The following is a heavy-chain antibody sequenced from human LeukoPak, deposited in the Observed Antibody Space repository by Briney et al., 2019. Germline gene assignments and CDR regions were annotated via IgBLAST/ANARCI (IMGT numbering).Heavy chain of an antibody. CDR2: IYYSGST. D-gene: IGHD6-13*01. CDR1: GGSISSSSYY. J-gene: IGHJ4*02. CDR3: ARGGSSWYGHFDY. Sequence: SETLSLTCTVSGGSISSSSYYWGWIRQPPGKGLEWIGSIYYSGSTYYNPSLESRVTISVDTSKNQFSLKLSSVTAADTAVYYCARGGSSWYGHFDYWGQGTLVTVSS. V-gene: IGHV4-39*01.